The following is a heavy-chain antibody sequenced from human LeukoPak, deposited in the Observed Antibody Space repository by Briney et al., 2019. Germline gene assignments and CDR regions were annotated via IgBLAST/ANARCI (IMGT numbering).Heavy chain of an antibody. D-gene: IGHD3/OR15-3a*01. CDR1: GFTFDEYA. J-gene: IGHJ4*02. Sequence: PGGSLRLSCAVSGFTFDEYAMHWVRQAPGKGLEWVSGISWNSGLIDYADSVEGRFTISRDNAKNSLYLQMNSLKAEDTAFYYCAKVGIFGLVTYYFDYWGQGTLVTVSS. CDR3: AKVGIFGLVTYYFDY. CDR2: ISWNSGLI. V-gene: IGHV3-9*01.